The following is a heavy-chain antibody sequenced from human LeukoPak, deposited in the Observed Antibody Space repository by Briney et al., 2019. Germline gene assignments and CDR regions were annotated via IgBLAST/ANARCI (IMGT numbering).Heavy chain of an antibody. CDR2: MNPHSGYT. V-gene: IGHV1-8*01. CDR1: GYTFTNYD. D-gene: IGHD2-15*01. Sequence: ASVKVSCKASGYTFTNYDINWVRQATGQGLEWMGWMNPHSGYTGYAQKFQGRVTMTSNTSITTAYMELSSLRSDDTAVYYCARVDCSGGSCYDYYYYYGMDVWGQGTTVTVSS. CDR3: ARVDCSGGSCYDYYYYYGMDV. J-gene: IGHJ6*02.